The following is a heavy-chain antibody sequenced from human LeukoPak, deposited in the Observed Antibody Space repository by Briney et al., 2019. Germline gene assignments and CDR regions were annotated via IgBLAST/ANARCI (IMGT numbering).Heavy chain of an antibody. CDR1: GFDFRSYS. CDR2: ISSLSGTI. CDR3: VRDQGGAVSY. J-gene: IGHJ4*02. D-gene: IGHD3-16*01. V-gene: IGHV3-48*01. Sequence: PGRSLRLSCVASGFDFRSYSMNWVRQAPGKGLEWVSYISSLSGTIDYADSVKGRFIISRDNAQNSLFLQMNSLRAEDTAVYYCVRDQGGAVSYWGQGTLVTVSS.